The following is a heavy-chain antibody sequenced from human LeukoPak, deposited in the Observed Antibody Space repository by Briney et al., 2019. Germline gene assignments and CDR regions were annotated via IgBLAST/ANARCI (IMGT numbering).Heavy chain of an antibody. CDR2: INHSGST. J-gene: IGHJ3*02. D-gene: IGHD3-10*01. CDR1: GGSFSGYY. CDR3: ARMDAFLWFGETEAEAFDI. Sequence: SETLSLTCAVYGGSFSGYYWSWIRQPPGKGLEWIGEINHSGSTNYNPSLKSRVTISVDTSKNQFSLKLSSVTAADTAVYYCARMDAFLWFGETEAEAFDIWGQGTMVTVTS. V-gene: IGHV4-34*01.